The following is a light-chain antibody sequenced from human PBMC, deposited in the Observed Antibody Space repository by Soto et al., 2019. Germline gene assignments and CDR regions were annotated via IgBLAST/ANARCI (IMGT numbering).Light chain of an antibody. V-gene: IGLV2-23*02. CDR2: EVT. J-gene: IGLJ1*01. CDR1: NSNVGSYNL. CDR3: FSYAGDSVYV. Sequence: QSAVTQPDSGSGSPRQSSTISCIGTNSNVGSYNLVSWFQQHPGKAPTLVIYEVTKRPSGVSDRFSGSKSGNTASLTISGRQAEDEADYYCFSYAGDSVYVFGTGTKVTVL.